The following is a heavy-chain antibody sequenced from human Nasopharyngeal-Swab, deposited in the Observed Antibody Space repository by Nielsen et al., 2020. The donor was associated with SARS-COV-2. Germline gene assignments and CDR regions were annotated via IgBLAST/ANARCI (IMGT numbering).Heavy chain of an antibody. CDR2: INAGNGNT. V-gene: IGHV1-3*01. D-gene: IGHD3-3*01. Sequence: SVKVSCKASGYTFTSYAMHWVRQALGQRLEWMGWINAGNGNTKYSQKFQGRVTITRDTSASTAYMELSSLRSEDTAVYYCARGDPVTTGPPDYYDFWSGYYSIDYWGQGTLVTVSS. J-gene: IGHJ4*02. CDR3: ARGDPVTTGPPDYYDFWSGYYSIDY. CDR1: GYTFTSYA.